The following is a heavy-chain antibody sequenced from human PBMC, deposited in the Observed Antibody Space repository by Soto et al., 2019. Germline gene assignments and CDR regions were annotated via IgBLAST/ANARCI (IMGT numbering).Heavy chain of an antibody. CDR2: INHSGST. J-gene: IGHJ5*02. CDR3: ARVRDXVGARKLRFFPPGWFDP. D-gene: IGHD3-3*01. Sequence: PSETLSLTCAVYGGSFSCYYWSWIRQPPGKGLEWIGEINHSGSTNYNPSLKSRVTISVDTSKNQFSLKLSSVTAADTAVYYCARVRDXVGARKLRFFPPGWFDPWGQGTLVTVSS. CDR1: GGSFSCYY. V-gene: IGHV4-34*01.